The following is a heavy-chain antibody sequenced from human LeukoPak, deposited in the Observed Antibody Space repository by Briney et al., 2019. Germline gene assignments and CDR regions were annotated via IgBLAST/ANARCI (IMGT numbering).Heavy chain of an antibody. J-gene: IGHJ5*02. CDR2: INHSGST. Sequence: ASETLSLTCAVHGGSFSGYYWSWIRQPPGKGLEWIGEINHSGSTNYNPSLKSRVTISVDTSKNQFSLKLRSVTTADTAVYYCARLGELHSLWWFDPWGQGTLVTVSS. CDR1: GGSFSGYY. CDR3: ARLGELHSLWWFDP. V-gene: IGHV4-34*01. D-gene: IGHD1-26*01.